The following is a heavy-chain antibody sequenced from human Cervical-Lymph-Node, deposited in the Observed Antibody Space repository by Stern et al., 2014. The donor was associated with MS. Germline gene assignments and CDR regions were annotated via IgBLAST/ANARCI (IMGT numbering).Heavy chain of an antibody. Sequence: VQLVETGAEVKKPGSSVKVSCKASGGTFSSYAISWVRQAPGQGLEWMGGVIPLFGTANYAQKFQGRVTITADESTSTAYMELSSLRSEDTAVYYCARDFLNWYDSSGYSNNWFDPWGQGTLVTVSS. J-gene: IGHJ5*02. CDR3: ARDFLNWYDSSGYSNNWFDP. D-gene: IGHD3-22*01. CDR2: VIPLFGTA. CDR1: GGTFSSYA. V-gene: IGHV1-69*01.